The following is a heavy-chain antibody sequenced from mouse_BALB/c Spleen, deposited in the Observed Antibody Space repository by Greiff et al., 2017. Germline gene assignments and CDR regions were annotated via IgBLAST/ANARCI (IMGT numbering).Heavy chain of an antibody. D-gene: IGHD2-1*01. CDR2: ISTYYGNT. Sequence: QVQLQQSGPELVRPGVSVKISCKGSSYTFTDYAMHWVKQSHAKSLEWIGVISTYYGNTNYNQKFKGKATMTVDKSSSTAYMELARLTSEDSAVYYCARVGNFSYYAMDYWGQGTSVTVSS. CDR1: SYTFTDYA. CDR3: ARVGNFSYYAMDY. V-gene: IGHV1-67*01. J-gene: IGHJ4*01.